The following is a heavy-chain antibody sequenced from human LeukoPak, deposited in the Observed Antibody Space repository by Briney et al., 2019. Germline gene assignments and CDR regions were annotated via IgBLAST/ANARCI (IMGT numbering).Heavy chain of an antibody. CDR2: ISGRGGST. Sequence: GGSLRLSCAASGFTFSSYAMSWVRQAPGKGLEWVSAISGRGGSTYYADSVKGRFTISRDNSKNTLYLQMNSLRAEDTAVYYCAKGGGSYGSGSYYYFDYWGQGTLVTVSS. V-gene: IGHV3-23*01. D-gene: IGHD3-10*01. CDR3: AKGGGSYGSGSYYYFDY. J-gene: IGHJ4*02. CDR1: GFTFSSYA.